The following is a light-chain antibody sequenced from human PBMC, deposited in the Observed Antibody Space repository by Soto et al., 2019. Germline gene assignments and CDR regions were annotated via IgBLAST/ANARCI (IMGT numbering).Light chain of an antibody. Sequence: EIVLTESPGTLSLSPGERATLSCRASQTVSSSYLAWYQKKPGQAPRLXXYGASTRATGLPARFSGSGSGTELTLTISSLQPDDFASYYCQQYSSFSEYTFGQGTRLEIK. CDR2: GAS. CDR1: QTVSSSY. CDR3: QQYSSFSEYT. J-gene: IGKJ5*01. V-gene: IGKV3-20*01.